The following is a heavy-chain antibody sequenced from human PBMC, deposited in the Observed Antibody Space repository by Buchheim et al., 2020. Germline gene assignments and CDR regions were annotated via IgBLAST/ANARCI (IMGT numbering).Heavy chain of an antibody. Sequence: EVKLVESGGGLVQPGGSLRLSCESSGFTFSTSTMSWVRQTPAKGLEWVSYISANSRTIYYADSVRGRLTVSRDNARKSLFLGMSSLRDEDSAVYYCATDYNESSGRGDYWGQGTL. CDR2: ISANSRTI. V-gene: IGHV3-48*02. J-gene: IGHJ4*02. D-gene: IGHD4/OR15-4a*01. CDR3: ATDYNESSGRGDY. CDR1: GFTFSTST.